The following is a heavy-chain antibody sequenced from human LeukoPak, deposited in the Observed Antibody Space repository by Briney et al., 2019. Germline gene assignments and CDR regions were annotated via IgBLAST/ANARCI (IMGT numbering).Heavy chain of an antibody. CDR2: VWYDGSNK. Sequence: GRSLRLSCAASGFTFSSYGMHWVRQAPGKGLEWVAVVWYDGSNKYYADSVKGRFTISRNNSKNTLYLQMNSLRAEDTAVYYCARDRYSGYGGYFDYWGQGTLVTVSS. V-gene: IGHV3-33*01. D-gene: IGHD5-12*01. CDR1: GFTFSSYG. J-gene: IGHJ4*02. CDR3: ARDRYSGYGGYFDY.